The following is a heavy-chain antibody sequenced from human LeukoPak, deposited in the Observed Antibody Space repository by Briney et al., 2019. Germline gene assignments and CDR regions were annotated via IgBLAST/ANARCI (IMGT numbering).Heavy chain of an antibody. D-gene: IGHD5-24*01. J-gene: IGHJ6*02. V-gene: IGHV4-34*01. CDR3: ARRWLQLRAYYYYGMDV. Sequence: PSGTLSLTCAVYGGSFSGYYWSWIRQPPGKGLEWIGEINHSGSTNYNPSLKSRVTISVDTSKNQFSLKLSSVTAADTAVYYCARRWLQLRAYYYYGMDVWGQGTTVTVSS. CDR1: GGSFSGYY. CDR2: INHSGST.